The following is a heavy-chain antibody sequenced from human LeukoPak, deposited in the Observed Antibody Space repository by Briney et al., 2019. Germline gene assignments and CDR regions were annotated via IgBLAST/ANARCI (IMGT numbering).Heavy chain of an antibody. CDR1: GGSFSGYY. CDR2: INHSGST. V-gene: IGHV4-34*01. D-gene: IGHD6-19*01. J-gene: IGHJ3*02. CDR3: ASGYSSGWYGDAFDI. Sequence: PSETLSLTCAVYGGSFSGYYWSWIRQPPGKGLEWIGEINHSGSTNYNPSLKSRVTISVDTSKNQSSLKLSSVTAADTAVYYCASGYSSGWYGDAFDIWGQGTMVTVSS.